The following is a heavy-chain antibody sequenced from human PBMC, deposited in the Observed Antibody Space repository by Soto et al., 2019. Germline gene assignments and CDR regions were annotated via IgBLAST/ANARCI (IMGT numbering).Heavy chain of an antibody. CDR3: AKIQAPRVSQLKDAFDI. CDR2: ISGSGGST. Sequence: GGSLRLSCAASGFTFSSYAMSWVRQAPGKGLEWVSAISGSGGSTYYADSVKGRFTISRDNSKNTLYLQMNSLRAEDTAVYYCAKIQAPRVSQLKDAFDIWGQGTMVTVSS. D-gene: IGHD1-1*01. CDR1: GFTFSSYA. V-gene: IGHV3-23*01. J-gene: IGHJ3*02.